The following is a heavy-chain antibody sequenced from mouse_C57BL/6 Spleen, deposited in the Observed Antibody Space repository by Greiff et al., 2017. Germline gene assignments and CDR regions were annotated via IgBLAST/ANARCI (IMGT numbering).Heavy chain of an antibody. D-gene: IGHD1-1*01. CDR3: ASTPTYDGSSYSCDY. CDR1: GYTFTSYW. V-gene: IGHV1-64*01. Sequence: VQLQQPGAELVKPGASVKLSCKASGYTFTSYWMHWVKQRPGQGLEWIGMIHPNSGSTNYNEKFKSKATLTVDKSSSPAYMQLSSLTSEDSAVYDCASTPTYDGSSYSCDYWGQGTTRTVSS. J-gene: IGHJ2*01. CDR2: IHPNSGST.